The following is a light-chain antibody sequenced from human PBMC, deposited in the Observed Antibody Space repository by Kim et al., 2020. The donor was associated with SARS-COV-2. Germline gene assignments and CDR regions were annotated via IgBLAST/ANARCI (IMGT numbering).Light chain of an antibody. CDR3: QQRSNWPWT. V-gene: IGKV3-11*01. CDR2: DAS. Sequence: ILLTHSPTTMSLSPGERATLSCRASQSVSSYLAWYQQKPGQAPRLLIYDASNRATVIPARFSGSGSGTDFTLTISSLEPEDFAVYYCQQRSNWPWTFGQGTKVDIK. CDR1: QSVSSY. J-gene: IGKJ1*01.